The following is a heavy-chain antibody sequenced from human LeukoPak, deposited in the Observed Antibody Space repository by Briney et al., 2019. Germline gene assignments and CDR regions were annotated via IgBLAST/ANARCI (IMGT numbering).Heavy chain of an antibody. J-gene: IGHJ4*02. CDR2: IYWDDDK. D-gene: IGHD1-26*01. CDR1: GFSLSTSGVG. CDR3: AHRIVGATHFDY. V-gene: IGHV2-5*02. Sequence: SGPTLVKPTQTLTLTCTFSGFSLSTSGVGVGWIRQPPGKALEWLALIYWDDDKRYSPSLKSRLTITRDTSKNQVVLTMTNMDPVDTATYYCAHRIVGATHFDYWGQGTLVTVSS.